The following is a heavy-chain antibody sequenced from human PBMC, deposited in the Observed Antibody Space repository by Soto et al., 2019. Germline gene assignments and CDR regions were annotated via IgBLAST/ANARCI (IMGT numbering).Heavy chain of an antibody. CDR1: GGTFSSYA. Sequence: QVQLVQSGAEVKKPGSSVKVSCKASGGTFSSYAISWVRQAPGQGLEWMGGIIPIFGTANYAQKFQGRVTTTADKSMSTAYLELSSLRSENTAVYYCARKEDAMVTSQRGEAVDYWGQGTLVTVSS. V-gene: IGHV1-69*06. CDR3: ARKEDAMVTSQRGEAVDY. D-gene: IGHD2-21*02. J-gene: IGHJ4*02. CDR2: IIPIFGTA.